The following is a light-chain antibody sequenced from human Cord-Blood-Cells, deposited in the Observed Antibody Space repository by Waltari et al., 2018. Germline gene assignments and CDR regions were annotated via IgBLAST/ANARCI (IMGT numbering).Light chain of an antibody. CDR3: SSYTSSSTLV. CDR1: SSDVGGYNY. CDR2: DVS. J-gene: IGLJ3*02. V-gene: IGLV2-14*03. Sequence: QSALTQPASVSGSPGQSITISCPGTSSDVGGYNYVSWYQQHPGKAPTLMIYDVSNRPSGVSNRFSGAKSGNTAALASSGLQAEDDADYYCSSYTSSSTLVFGGGTKLTVL.